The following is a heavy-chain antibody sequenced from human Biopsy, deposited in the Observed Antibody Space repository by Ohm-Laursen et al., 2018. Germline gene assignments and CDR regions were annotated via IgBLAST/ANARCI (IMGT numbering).Heavy chain of an antibody. Sequence: SLRLSRAASGFNLGDYAMHWVRQVPGKGLEWVSGIKWNSGKIDYADSVKGRFTISRDNAKNSLYLHMNSLRTEDSAFYYCARAYPPPGRRLVVVAGDFDYWGQGTLVTVSS. CDR2: IKWNSGKI. J-gene: IGHJ4*02. V-gene: IGHV3-9*01. D-gene: IGHD2-15*01. CDR1: GFNLGDYA. CDR3: ARAYPPPGRRLVVVAGDFDY.